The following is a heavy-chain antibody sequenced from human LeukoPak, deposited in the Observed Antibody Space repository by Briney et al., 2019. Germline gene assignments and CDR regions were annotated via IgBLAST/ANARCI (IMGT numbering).Heavy chain of an antibody. CDR2: IRSKAYGGTT. D-gene: IGHD3-16*01. CDR1: GFTFGDYA. CDR3: TRVFGSYLDY. V-gene: IGHV3-49*04. J-gene: IGHJ4*02. Sequence: GRSLRLSCTASGFTFGDYAMSWVRQAPGKGLEWVGFIRSKAYGGTTEYAASVKGRFTIPRDDSKSIAYLQMNSLKTEDTAVYYCTRVFGSYLDYWGQGTLVTVSS.